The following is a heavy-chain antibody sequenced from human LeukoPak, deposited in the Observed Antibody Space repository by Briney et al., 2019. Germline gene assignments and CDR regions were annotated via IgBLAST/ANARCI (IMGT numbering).Heavy chain of an antibody. V-gene: IGHV4-39*07. J-gene: IGHJ4*02. D-gene: IGHD3-22*01. CDR1: GGSISNSNYY. CDR3: AGLGGGYFFPFDY. Sequence: SETLSLTCTVSGGSISNSNYYWGWIRQPPGKGLEWIGSIYYSGSTYYNPSLKSRVTISVDTSKNQFSLKLSSVTAADTAVYYCAGLGGGYFFPFDYWGQGTLVTVSS. CDR2: IYYSGST.